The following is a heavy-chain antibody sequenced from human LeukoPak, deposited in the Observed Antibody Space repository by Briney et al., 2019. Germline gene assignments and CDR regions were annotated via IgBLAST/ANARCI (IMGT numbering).Heavy chain of an antibody. Sequence: GGSLRLSCAASGFTFSSYAMHWVRQAPGKGLEWVAVISYDGSNKYYADSVKGRFTISRDNSKNTLYLQMNSLRAEDTAVYYCARQVREWELSFDYWGQGTLVTVSS. D-gene: IGHD1-26*01. J-gene: IGHJ4*02. CDR3: ARQVREWELSFDY. CDR1: GFTFSSYA. V-gene: IGHV3-30-3*01. CDR2: ISYDGSNK.